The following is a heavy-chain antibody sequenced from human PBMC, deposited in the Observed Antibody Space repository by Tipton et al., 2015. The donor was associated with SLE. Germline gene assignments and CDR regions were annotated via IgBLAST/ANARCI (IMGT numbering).Heavy chain of an antibody. V-gene: IGHV4-59*01. D-gene: IGHD3-22*01. CDR2: IYYSGST. CDR1: GGSISSYY. Sequence: LRLSCTVSGGSISSYYWSWIRQPPGKGLEWIGYIYYSGSTNYNPSLKSRVTISVDTSKNQFSLKLSSVTAADTAVYYCARHDFDDNGYYLHYFEYWGQGTLVTVST. CDR3: ARHDFDDNGYYLHYFEY. J-gene: IGHJ4*02.